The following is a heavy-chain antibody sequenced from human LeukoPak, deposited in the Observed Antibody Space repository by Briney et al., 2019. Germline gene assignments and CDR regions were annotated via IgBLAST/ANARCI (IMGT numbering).Heavy chain of an antibody. Sequence: GASVKVSCKASGYTFTSYYMHWVRQAPGQGLEWMGRINPNSGGTNYAQKFQGRVTMTRDTSISTAYMELSRLRSDDTAVYYCANHWFGELSRFDYWGQGTLVTVSS. J-gene: IGHJ4*02. CDR1: GYTFTSYY. CDR2: INPNSGGT. V-gene: IGHV1-2*06. D-gene: IGHD3-10*01. CDR3: ANHWFGELSRFDY.